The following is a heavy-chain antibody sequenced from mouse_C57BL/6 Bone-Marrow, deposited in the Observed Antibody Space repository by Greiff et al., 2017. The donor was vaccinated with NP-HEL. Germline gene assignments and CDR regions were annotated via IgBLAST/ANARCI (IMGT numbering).Heavy chain of an antibody. V-gene: IGHV5-4*03. D-gene: IGHD2-3*01. CDR2: ISDGGSYT. CDR3: ARWLLRWYFDV. CDR1: GFTFSSYA. J-gene: IGHJ1*03. Sequence: EVKLVESGGGLVKPGGSLKLSCAASGFTFSSYAMSWVRQTPEKRLEWVATISDGGSYTYYPDNVKGRFTISRDKAKNNLYLQMSHLKSEDTAMYYCARWLLRWYFDVWGTGTTVTVSS.